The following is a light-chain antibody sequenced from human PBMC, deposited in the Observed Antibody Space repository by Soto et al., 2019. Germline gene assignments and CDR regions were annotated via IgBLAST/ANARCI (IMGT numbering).Light chain of an antibody. Sequence: QSVLTQPASVSGSPGQSITISCTGISSDVVGYNYVSWYQHHPGKAPKLMIFDVSNRPSGVSNRFSGSKSGNTASLTISGLQPEDEADYYCSSYTTSNTRQIVFGTGTKVTVL. CDR1: SSDVVGYNY. CDR3: SSYTTSNTRQIV. V-gene: IGLV2-14*03. CDR2: DVS. J-gene: IGLJ1*01.